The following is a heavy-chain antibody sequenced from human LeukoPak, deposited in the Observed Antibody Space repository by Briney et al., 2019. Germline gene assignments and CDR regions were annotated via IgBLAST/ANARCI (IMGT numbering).Heavy chain of an antibody. CDR1: GFTFSSYG. Sequence: GGSLRLSCAASGFTFSSYGMHWVRQAPGKGLEWVAVIWCDGSNKYYADSVKGRFTISRDNSKNTLYLQMNSLRAEDTAVYYCASGNPNGDLLLDYWGQGTLVTVSS. J-gene: IGHJ4*02. V-gene: IGHV3-33*01. CDR2: IWCDGSNK. D-gene: IGHD4-17*01. CDR3: ASGNPNGDLLLDY.